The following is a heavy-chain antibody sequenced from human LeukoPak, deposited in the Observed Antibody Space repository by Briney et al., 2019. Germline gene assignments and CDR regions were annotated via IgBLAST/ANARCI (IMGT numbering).Heavy chain of an antibody. Sequence: PSETLSLTCTVSGGSISSYWSWIRQSPGKGLEWIGYIYSSGSTNYNPSLKSRVSISVDTSKNQFSLKLSPVTAADTAVYYCARGSGWYYYWGQGTLVTVSS. D-gene: IGHD6-19*01. V-gene: IGHV4-59*01. CDR2: IYSSGST. CDR1: GGSISSY. J-gene: IGHJ4*02. CDR3: ARGSGWYYY.